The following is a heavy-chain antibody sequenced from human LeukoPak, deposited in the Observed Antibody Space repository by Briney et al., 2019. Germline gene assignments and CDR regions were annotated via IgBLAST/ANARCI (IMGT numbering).Heavy chain of an antibody. D-gene: IGHD5-18*01. CDR3: ASSEGAYTYDVAFDI. Sequence: KLSETLSLTCTVSGGSITSSTYYWGWIRQPPGKGLEWIGFIYYTGITYFSPSLKSRVTVSADTSKNQLSLKRSSVPAADTAVYYCASSEGAYTYDVAFDIWGHGTMVTVSS. V-gene: IGHV4-39*01. CDR2: IYYTGIT. CDR1: GGSITSSTYY. J-gene: IGHJ3*02.